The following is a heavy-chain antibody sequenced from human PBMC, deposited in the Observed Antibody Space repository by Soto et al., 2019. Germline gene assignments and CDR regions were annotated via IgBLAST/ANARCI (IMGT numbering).Heavy chain of an antibody. Sequence: GGSLRVSRTAAECNFSSFAMSWVRKDPGKGLEWVATISGTGGSTYYADSVKGRFTISRDNSKNTLYLQMNSLRVEDTAVYYCAKDRLGGNFDYWGQGTQVTVSS. CDR2: ISGTGGST. V-gene: IGHV3-23*01. CDR1: ECNFSSFA. CDR3: AKDRLGGNFDY. J-gene: IGHJ4*02.